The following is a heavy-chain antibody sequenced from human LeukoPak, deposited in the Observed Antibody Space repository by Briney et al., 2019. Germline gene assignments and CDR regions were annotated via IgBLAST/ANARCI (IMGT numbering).Heavy chain of an antibody. D-gene: IGHD4-17*01. J-gene: IGHJ2*01. V-gene: IGHV3-9*03. CDR2: ISWNSGSI. CDR1: GFTFDDYA. CDR3: AKALYGDYAGFDL. Sequence: PGGSLRLSCAASGFTFDDYAMHWVRQAPGKGLEWVSGISWNSGSIGYADSVKGRFTISRDNAKNSLYLQMNSLRAEDMALYYCAKALYGDYAGFDLWGRGTLVTVSS.